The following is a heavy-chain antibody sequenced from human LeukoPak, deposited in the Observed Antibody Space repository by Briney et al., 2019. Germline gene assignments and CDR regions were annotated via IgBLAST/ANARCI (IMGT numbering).Heavy chain of an antibody. Sequence: GGSLRLSCAASGFTFSSYAMSWVRQAPGKGLEWVSAISGSDGSTYYADSVKGRFTISRDNSKNTVYLQMNSLRAEDTAVYYCEKDMTIYSTSWYEYFQHWGQGTLVTVFS. CDR2: ISGSDGST. CDR3: EKDMTIYSTSWYEYFQH. D-gene: IGHD6-13*01. V-gene: IGHV3-23*01. CDR1: GFTFSSYA. J-gene: IGHJ1*01.